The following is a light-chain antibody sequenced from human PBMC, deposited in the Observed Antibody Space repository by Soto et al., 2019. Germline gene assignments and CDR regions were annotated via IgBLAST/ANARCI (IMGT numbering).Light chain of an antibody. CDR1: QSISSN. CDR2: AVS. J-gene: IGKJ1*01. CDR3: QQYNDWPPWT. V-gene: IGKV3-15*01. Sequence: EIVMTQSPATLSVSPGESATLSCRASQSISSNLAWYQQKPGQAPTLLIYAVSTRATGIPARFSGSGSGTDFTLTISSLQSEDFAVYYCQQYNDWPPWTFGQGTKVDIK.